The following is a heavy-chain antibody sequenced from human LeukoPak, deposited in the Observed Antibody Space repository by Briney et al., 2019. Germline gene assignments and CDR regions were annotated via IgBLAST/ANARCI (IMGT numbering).Heavy chain of an antibody. CDR2: INPNSGGT. CDR1: GYTFTGYY. V-gene: IGHV1-2*02. CDR3: SPQDDRGSGSEP. D-gene: IGHD3-10*01. Sequence: ASVKVSCKASGYTFTGYYMHWVRQAPGQGLEWMGWINPNSGGTNYAQKFQGRVTMTRDTSISTAYMELSRLRSDDTAVYYCSPQDDRGSGSEPWGQGTLVTVSS. J-gene: IGHJ5*02.